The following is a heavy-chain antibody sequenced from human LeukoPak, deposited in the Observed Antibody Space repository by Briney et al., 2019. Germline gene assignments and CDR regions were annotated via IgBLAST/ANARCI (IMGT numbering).Heavy chain of an antibody. CDR3: AKDSSGDCGGDCYLYYFDY. D-gene: IGHD2-21*02. CDR2: ISYDGSNK. J-gene: IGHJ4*02. CDR1: GFTFSSYG. V-gene: IGHV3-30*18. Sequence: GRSLRLSCAASGFTFSSYGMHWVRQAPGKGLEWVAVISYDGSNKYYADSVKGRFTISRDNSKNTLYLQMNSLRAEDTAVYYCAKDSSGDCGGDCYLYYFDYWGQGTLVTVSS.